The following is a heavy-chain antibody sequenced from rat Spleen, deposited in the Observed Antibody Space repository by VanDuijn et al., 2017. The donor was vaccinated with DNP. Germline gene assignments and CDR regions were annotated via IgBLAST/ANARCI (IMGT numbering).Heavy chain of an antibody. D-gene: IGHD5-1*01. CDR1: GVTFSNYG. CDR2: ISYDGSST. V-gene: IGHV5-17*01. Sequence: EVQLVESGGGLVQPGRSLKLSCAASGVTFSNYGMAWVRQAPKKGLEWVATISYDGSSTYYPDSVKGRFIISRDNARNTLYLQMNSLRSEDTATYYCARGSGTYYWYFDFWGPGTMVTVSS. CDR3: ARGSGTYYWYFDF. J-gene: IGHJ1*01.